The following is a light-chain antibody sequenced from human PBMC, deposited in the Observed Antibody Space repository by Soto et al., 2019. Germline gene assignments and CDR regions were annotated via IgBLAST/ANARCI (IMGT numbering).Light chain of an antibody. CDR3: QQYGRSGT. CDR1: QSVSNTY. J-gene: IGKJ1*01. Sequence: EILLTQSPGTLSLSPGDTATLSCGASQSVSNTYLAWYQQKPGQAPSLLIYGASSRATGFPHRFSGSGSGTDFTLTISRLETEDFEVYYCQQYGRSGTFGQGTKGGYQ. CDR2: GAS. V-gene: IGKV3-20*01.